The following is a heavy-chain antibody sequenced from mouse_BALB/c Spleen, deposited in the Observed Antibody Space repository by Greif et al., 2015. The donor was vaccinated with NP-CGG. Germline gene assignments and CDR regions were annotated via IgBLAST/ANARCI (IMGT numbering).Heavy chain of an antibody. V-gene: IGHV5-6-3*01. J-gene: IGHJ3*01. CDR2: INSNGGST. CDR3: ATGFAY. Sequence: EVQLQESGGGLVQPGGSLKLSCAASGFTFSSYGMSWVRQTPDKRLELVATINSNGGSTYYPDSVKGRFTISRDNAKNTLYLQMSSQKSEDTAMYYCATGFAYWCQGTLVTVSA. CDR1: GFTFSSYG.